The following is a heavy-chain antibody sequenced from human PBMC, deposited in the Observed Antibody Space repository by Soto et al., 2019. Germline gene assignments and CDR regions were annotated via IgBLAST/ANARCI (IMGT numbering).Heavy chain of an antibody. D-gene: IGHD6-19*01. CDR2: IYNTGRT. CDR3: ARHVGVSGTRGFDY. Sequence: QVQLQESGPGLVEPSGTLSLTCAVCGASINSNWWSWVRQPPGKGLEWIGEIYNTGRTNYNPSLQSRVTISLDRFNNQFSLRLSSVTAADTAIYYCARHVGVSGTRGFDYWGQGTLVPVSS. V-gene: IGHV4-4*02. CDR1: GASINSNW. J-gene: IGHJ4*02.